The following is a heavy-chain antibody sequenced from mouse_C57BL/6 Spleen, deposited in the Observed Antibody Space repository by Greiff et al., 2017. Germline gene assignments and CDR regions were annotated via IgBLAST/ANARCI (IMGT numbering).Heavy chain of an antibody. Sequence: VQVVESGPGLVAPSQSLSITCTVSGFSLTSYGVHWVRQPPGKGLEWLVVIWSDGSTTYNSALNSRLSISKDNSKSQVCLKMNSLQTDDTALYDFARHGGGCAGFAYWGQGTLVTVSA. J-gene: IGHJ3*01. CDR3: ARHGGGCAGFAY. V-gene: IGHV2-6-1*01. CDR1: GFSLTSYG. CDR2: IWSDGST. D-gene: IGHD1-1*02.